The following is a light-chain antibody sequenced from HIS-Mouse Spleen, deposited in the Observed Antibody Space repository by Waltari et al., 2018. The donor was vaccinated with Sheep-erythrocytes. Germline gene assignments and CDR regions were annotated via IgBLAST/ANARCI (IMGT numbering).Light chain of an antibody. CDR2: EGS. V-gene: IGLV2-23*01. CDR3: CSYAGSSTWV. J-gene: IGLJ3*02. Sequence: QSALTQPASVSGSPGQSITIPCTGTSRDVGSYNLLPWYQQHPGKAPKLMIYEGSKRPSGVSNRFSGSKSGNTASLTISGLQAEDEADYYCCSYAGSSTWVFGGGTKLTVL. CDR1: SRDVGSYNL.